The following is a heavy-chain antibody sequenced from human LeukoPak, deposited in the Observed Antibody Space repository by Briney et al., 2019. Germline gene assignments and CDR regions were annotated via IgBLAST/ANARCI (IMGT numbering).Heavy chain of an antibody. Sequence: GGSLRLSCAASGFTFSSYAMSWVRQAPRKGLEWVSGISGSDGSTYYADSVKGRFTMSRDNSKNTLYLQMNSLRAEDTAIYYCAKEVGVAGTPYFDYWGQGTLLTVSS. CDR1: GFTFSSYA. J-gene: IGHJ4*02. V-gene: IGHV3-23*01. D-gene: IGHD6-19*01. CDR3: AKEVGVAGTPYFDY. CDR2: ISGSDGST.